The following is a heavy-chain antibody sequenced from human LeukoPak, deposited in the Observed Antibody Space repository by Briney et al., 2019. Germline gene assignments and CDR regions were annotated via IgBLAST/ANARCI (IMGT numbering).Heavy chain of an antibody. V-gene: IGHV3-23*01. CDR3: AKDKGGFWSGHHY. J-gene: IGHJ4*02. CDR2: ITGSGGST. D-gene: IGHD3-3*01. CDR1: GFTFSNYA. Sequence: SGGSLRLSCAASGFTFSNYAMSWVRQAPGKGLEWVSSITGSGGSTYYADSVKGRFTISRDNSKNTLYLQMSSLRAEDTAVYYCAKDKGGFWSGHHYWGQGTLVTVSS.